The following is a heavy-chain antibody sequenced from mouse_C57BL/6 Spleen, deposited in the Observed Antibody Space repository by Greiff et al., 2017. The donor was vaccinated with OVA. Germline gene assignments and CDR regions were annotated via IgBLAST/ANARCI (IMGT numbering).Heavy chain of an antibody. V-gene: IGHV8-12*01. CDR3: ARRAGMVTTTTDYAMDD. J-gene: IGHJ4*01. CDR2: IYWDDDK. D-gene: IGHD2-2*01. Sequence: QVTLKESGPGILQSSQTLSLTCSFSGFSLSTSGMGVSWIRQPSGKGLEWLAHIYWDDDKRYNPSLKSRLTISKDTSRNQVFLKITSVDTADTATYYGARRAGMVTTTTDYAMDDWGQGTAVTVSS. CDR1: GFSLSTSGMG.